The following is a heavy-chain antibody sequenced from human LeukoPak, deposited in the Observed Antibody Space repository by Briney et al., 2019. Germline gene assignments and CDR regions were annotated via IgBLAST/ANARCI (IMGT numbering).Heavy chain of an antibody. V-gene: IGHV4-34*01. CDR2: INHSGST. D-gene: IGHD5-18*01. J-gene: IGHJ4*02. Sequence: SETLSLTCAVYGGSFSGYYWSWIRQPPGKGLEWIGEINHSGSTNYNPSLKSRVTISVDTSKNQFSLKLSSVTAADTAVYYCASRSGYSYGALDYWGQGTLVTVS. CDR3: ASRSGYSYGALDY. CDR1: GGSFSGYY.